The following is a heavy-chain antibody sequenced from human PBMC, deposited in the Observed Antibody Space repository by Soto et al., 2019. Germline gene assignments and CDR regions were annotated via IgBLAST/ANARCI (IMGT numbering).Heavy chain of an antibody. Sequence: PGGSLRLSCAASGFTFSSYAMHWVRQAPGKGLEWVAVISYDGSNKYYADSVKGRFTISRDNSKNTLYLQMNSLRAEDTAVYYCARGPPGSGCCNVDYWGQGTLVTVSS. CDR1: GFTFSSYA. CDR2: ISYDGSNK. V-gene: IGHV3-30-3*01. D-gene: IGHD6-19*01. CDR3: ARGPPGSGCCNVDY. J-gene: IGHJ4*02.